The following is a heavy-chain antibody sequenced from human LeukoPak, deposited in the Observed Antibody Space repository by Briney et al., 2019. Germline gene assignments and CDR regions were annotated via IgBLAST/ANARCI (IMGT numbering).Heavy chain of an antibody. D-gene: IGHD4-17*01. J-gene: IGHJ6*02. CDR3: ARPPPYGDYAYGMDV. V-gene: IGHV1-18*01. CDR2: ISAYNGNT. Sequence: GASVKVSCKASGYTFTSYGISWVRQAPGQGLEWMGWISAYNGNTNYAQKLQGRVTMTTDTSTSTAHMELRSLRSDDTAVYYCARPPPYGDYAYGMDVWGQGTTVTVSS. CDR1: GYTFTSYG.